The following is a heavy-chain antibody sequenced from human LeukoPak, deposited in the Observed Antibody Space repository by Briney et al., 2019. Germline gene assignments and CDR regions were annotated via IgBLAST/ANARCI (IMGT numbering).Heavy chain of an antibody. CDR1: GGSISSSSYY. J-gene: IGHJ4*02. V-gene: IGHV4-39*01. Sequence: PSETLSLTRTVSGGSISSSSYYWGWIRQPPGKGLEWIGSIYYSGSTYYNPSLKSRVTISVDTSKNQFSLKLSSVTAADTAVYYCARFIAARPFDYWGQGTLVTVSP. CDR3: ARFIAARPFDY. D-gene: IGHD6-6*01. CDR2: IYYSGST.